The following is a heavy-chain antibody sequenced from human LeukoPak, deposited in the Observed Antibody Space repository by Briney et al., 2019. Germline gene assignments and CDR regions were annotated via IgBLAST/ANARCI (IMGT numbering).Heavy chain of an antibody. Sequence: GASVKVSCKASGYTFTSYGISWVRQAPAQGLEWMGIINTSGGSTSYAQKFQRRVTMTSDMSTSTAYMELSSLRSEDTAVYYCAREARWYEAFDICGQGTMVTVSS. CDR1: GYTFTSYG. CDR3: AREARWYEAFDI. J-gene: IGHJ3*02. D-gene: IGHD6-13*01. CDR2: INTSGGST. V-gene: IGHV1-46*01.